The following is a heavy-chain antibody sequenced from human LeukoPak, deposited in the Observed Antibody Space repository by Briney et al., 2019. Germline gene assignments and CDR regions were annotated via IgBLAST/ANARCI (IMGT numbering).Heavy chain of an antibody. D-gene: IGHD3-10*01. V-gene: IGHV3-23*01. Sequence: GGSLRLSCAASGFTFSSYAMNWVRQAPGKGLEWVSAISGSGGSTYYADSVKGRFTISRDNSKNTLYLQMNSLRAEDTAVYYCAKGLWYYGSGSYESPFDYWGQGTLVTVSS. CDR3: AKGLWYYGSGSYESPFDY. J-gene: IGHJ4*02. CDR2: ISGSGGST. CDR1: GFTFSSYA.